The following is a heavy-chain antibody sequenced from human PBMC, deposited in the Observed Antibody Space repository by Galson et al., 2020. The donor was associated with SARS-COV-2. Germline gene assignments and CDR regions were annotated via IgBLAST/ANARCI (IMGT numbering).Heavy chain of an antibody. Sequence: ASVKVSCKASGYTFTDYYMHWVRQAPGQWLEWMGWNNPNSGGTNYAQKLQGRVTLNRDTYISTAYMGLSRLRSDDTAVYYCASARGYYGSGSYYTFDYWGQGTLVTVSS. D-gene: IGHD3-10*01. J-gene: IGHJ4*02. CDR2: NNPNSGGT. V-gene: IGHV1-2*02. CDR1: GYTFTDYY. CDR3: ASARGYYGSGSYYTFDY.